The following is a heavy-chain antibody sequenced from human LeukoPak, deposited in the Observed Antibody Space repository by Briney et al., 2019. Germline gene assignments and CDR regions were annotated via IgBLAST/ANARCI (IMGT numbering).Heavy chain of an antibody. CDR1: GGSISSYY. CDR3: ARGRGYSYGLDY. J-gene: IGHJ4*02. Sequence: SETLSLTCTVSGGSISSYYWSWIRQPPGKGLEWIGYIYYSGSANYNPSLKSRVTTSVDTSKNQFSLKLSSVTAADTAVYYCARGRGYSYGLDYWGQGTLVTVSS. V-gene: IGHV4-59*01. D-gene: IGHD5-18*01. CDR2: IYYSGSA.